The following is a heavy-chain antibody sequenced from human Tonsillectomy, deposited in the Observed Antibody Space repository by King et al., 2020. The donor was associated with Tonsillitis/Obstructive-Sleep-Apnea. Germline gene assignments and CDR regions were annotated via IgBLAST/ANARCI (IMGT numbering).Heavy chain of an antibody. Sequence: VQLQESGPGLVKPSGTLSLTCAVSGGSISSSNWWSWVRQPPGTGLEWIGEIYHSGSTNYNPSLKSRVTISVDKSKNQFSRKLSSETAADPAVDSCARDPDPNSHLMDVWGKGTTVTVSS. J-gene: IGHJ6*03. D-gene: IGHD2/OR15-2a*01. CDR1: GGSISSSNW. V-gene: IGHV4-4*02. CDR2: IYHSGST. CDR3: ARDPDPNSHLMDV.